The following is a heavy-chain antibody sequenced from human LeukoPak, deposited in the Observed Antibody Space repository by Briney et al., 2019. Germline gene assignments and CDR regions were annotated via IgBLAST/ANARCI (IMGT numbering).Heavy chain of an antibody. CDR2: IIPIFGTA. Sequence: SVKVSCKASGGTFSNYAICWVRQAPGQGLEWMGGIIPIFGTANYAQKFQGRVTITADESTSTAYMELSSLRSEDTAVYYCTKYSVFYYDSSGYYNWFDPWGQGTLVTVSS. D-gene: IGHD3-22*01. V-gene: IGHV1-69*13. CDR3: TKYSVFYYDSSGYYNWFDP. J-gene: IGHJ5*02. CDR1: GGTFSNYA.